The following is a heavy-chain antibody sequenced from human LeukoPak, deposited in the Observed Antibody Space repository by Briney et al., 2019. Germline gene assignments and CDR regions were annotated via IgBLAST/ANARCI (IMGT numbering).Heavy chain of an antibody. D-gene: IGHD2-2*01. CDR2: IYSSGTP. Sequence: ADSLSLIRPLSGRSVSSYYWSWIRQPPGKGLEWLGSIYSSGTPSSNPSLKSRVTISVDTSKNRFSLKLSSVTAADTAVYYCASSPRLTTSWFLFVSWGHGTLVTVSS. CDR3: ASSPRLTTSWFLFVS. CDR1: GRSVSSYY. V-gene: IGHV4-59*08. J-gene: IGHJ5*01.